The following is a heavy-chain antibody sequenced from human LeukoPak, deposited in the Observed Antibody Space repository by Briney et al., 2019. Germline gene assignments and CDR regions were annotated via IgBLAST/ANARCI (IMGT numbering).Heavy chain of an antibody. J-gene: IGHJ6*02. Sequence: GGSLRLSCAASGFTFSNYDMHWVRQATGKGLEWVSSIDTAGDTYYPGSVKGRFTISRENAKKSFYLQMNSLRAGDTAVYYCARGSCSSPSCYERLNGLDVWGQGTTVTVSS. V-gene: IGHV3-13*01. CDR2: IDTAGDT. CDR3: ARGSCSSPSCYERLNGLDV. D-gene: IGHD2-2*01. CDR1: GFTFSNYD.